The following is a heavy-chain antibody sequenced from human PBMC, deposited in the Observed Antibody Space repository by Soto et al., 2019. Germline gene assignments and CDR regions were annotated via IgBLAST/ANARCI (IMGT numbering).Heavy chain of an antibody. J-gene: IGHJ4*02. Sequence: SGPTLVKPTQTLTLTCTFSGFSLSTSGMRVSWIRQPPGKALEWLARIDWDDDKFYSTSLKTRLTISKDTSKNQVVLTMTNMDPVDTATYYCARTALGDAPELSAGPFFDYWGQGTLVTVSS. V-gene: IGHV2-70*04. CDR3: ARTALGDAPELSAGPFFDY. CDR1: GFSLSTSGMR. CDR2: IDWDDDK. D-gene: IGHD3-16*02.